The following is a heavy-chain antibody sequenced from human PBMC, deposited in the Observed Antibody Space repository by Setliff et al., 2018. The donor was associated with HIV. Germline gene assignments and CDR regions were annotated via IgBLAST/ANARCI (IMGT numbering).Heavy chain of an antibody. V-gene: IGHV4-39*07. CDR2: ICHSGRS. J-gene: IGHJ4*02. Sequence: SETLSPTCTVSGGSIDISDYCWGWVRQPPGKGLEWIGSICHSGRSYYNPSLKRRLTISVDTSKNQFSLKMTTVTAADTAVYYCATEAGTTVHRIDFWGQGTLVTVSS. CDR1: GGSIDISDYC. D-gene: IGHD4-17*01. CDR3: ATEAGTTVHRIDF.